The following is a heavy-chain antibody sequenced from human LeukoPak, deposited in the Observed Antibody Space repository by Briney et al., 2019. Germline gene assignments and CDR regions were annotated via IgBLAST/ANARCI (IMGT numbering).Heavy chain of an antibody. D-gene: IGHD5-18*01. CDR3: ARDGSGMDTLLRRNYYYYMDV. V-gene: IGHV4-39*07. CDR1: GGSISSSSYY. Sequence: SETLSLTCTVSGGSISSSSYYWGWIRQPPGKGLEWIGSIYYSGSTNYNPSLKSRVTISVDTSKNQFSLKLSSVTAADTAVYYCARDGSGMDTLLRRNYYYYMDVWGKGTTVTVSS. J-gene: IGHJ6*03. CDR2: IYYSGST.